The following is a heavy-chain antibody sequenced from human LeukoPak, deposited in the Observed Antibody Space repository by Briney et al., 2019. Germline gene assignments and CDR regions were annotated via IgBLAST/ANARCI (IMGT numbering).Heavy chain of an antibody. Sequence: GGSLRLSCAASGFTFSSYAMSWVRQAPGKGLEWVAVIWYDGSNIHYADSVKGRFTISRDNSKNTLYLQMSSLRAEDTAVYYCARDVGVIKYYYGMDVWGQGTTVTVS. V-gene: IGHV3-33*08. CDR2: IWYDGSNI. CDR3: ARDVGVIKYYYGMDV. D-gene: IGHD3-10*01. J-gene: IGHJ6*02. CDR1: GFTFSSYA.